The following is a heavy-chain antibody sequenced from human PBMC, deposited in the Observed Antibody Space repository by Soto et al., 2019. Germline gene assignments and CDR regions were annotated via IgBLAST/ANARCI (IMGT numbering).Heavy chain of an antibody. CDR1: GFTFSTYA. J-gene: IGHJ4*02. Sequence: GGSLRLSYAASGFTFSTYAMSWVRQAPGKGLEWVSGISGSGGSTNHADSVKGRFSISRDNSKNMVYLQMNSLRAEDTAVYYCACLAWFGDPVPPFDCWGQGTVVTVSS. V-gene: IGHV3-23*01. CDR2: ISGSGGST. CDR3: ACLAWFGDPVPPFDC. D-gene: IGHD3-10*01.